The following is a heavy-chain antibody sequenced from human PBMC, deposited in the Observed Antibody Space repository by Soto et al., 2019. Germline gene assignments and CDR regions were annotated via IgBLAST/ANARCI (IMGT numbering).Heavy chain of an antibody. CDR2: IYYSGST. V-gene: IGHV4-59*08. J-gene: IGHJ5*02. CDR1: GGFISSYY. CDR3: ARWNIVATRFDP. Sequence: SETLSLTCTVSGGFISSYYWSWIRQPPGKGLEWIGYIYYSGSTNYNPSLKSRVTISVDTSKNQFSPKLSSVTAADTAVYYCARWNIVATRFDPWGQGALVTVSS. D-gene: IGHD5-12*01.